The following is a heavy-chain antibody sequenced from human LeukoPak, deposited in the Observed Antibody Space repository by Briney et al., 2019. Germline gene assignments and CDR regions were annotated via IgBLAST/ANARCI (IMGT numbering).Heavy chain of an antibody. V-gene: IGHV4-39*07. Sequence: PSETLSLTCTISGGSISSSDYYRGWIRQPPGKGLEWIGSMYYSGSTNYNPSLKSRVTVSVDTSKNQFSLKLNSVIAADTAVYYCARDGFDGHGHSYYYYMDVWGKGTTVTVSS. CDR3: ARDGFDGHGHSYYYYMDV. J-gene: IGHJ6*03. CDR2: MYYSGST. D-gene: IGHD3-9*01. CDR1: GGSISSSDYY.